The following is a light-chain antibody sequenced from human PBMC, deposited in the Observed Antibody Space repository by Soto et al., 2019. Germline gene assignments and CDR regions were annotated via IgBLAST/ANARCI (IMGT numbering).Light chain of an antibody. Sequence: QSVLTQPPSASGTPGQRVSISCSGSSSNIGSNTVNWFQQLPGTAPKLLIYNNNDRPLGVPDRFSGSKSGTSASLAISGLLSEDEADYYCASWDDSLNAVVFGGGTKLTVL. CDR3: ASWDDSLNAVV. CDR1: SSNIGSNT. J-gene: IGLJ2*01. V-gene: IGLV1-44*01. CDR2: NNN.